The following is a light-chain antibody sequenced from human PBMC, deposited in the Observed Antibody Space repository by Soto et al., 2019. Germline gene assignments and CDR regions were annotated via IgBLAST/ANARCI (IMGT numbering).Light chain of an antibody. CDR1: QSISSW. J-gene: IGKJ1*01. Sequence: DIQMTQSPSTLSGSVGDRVTITCRASQSISSWLAWYQQKPGRAPKVLIFDASSLESGVPSRFSGSGSATEFTLTIGSLQPDDFATYYCQQYTTYPWTFGQGTKVDIK. V-gene: IGKV1-5*01. CDR2: DAS. CDR3: QQYTTYPWT.